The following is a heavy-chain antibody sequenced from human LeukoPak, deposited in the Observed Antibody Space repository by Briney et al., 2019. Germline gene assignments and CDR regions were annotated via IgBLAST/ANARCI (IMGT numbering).Heavy chain of an antibody. CDR2: ISNDGITR. CDR3: ARGLDLGYFQR. Sequence: PGRSLRLSCAASGFTFNQYVIHWARQAPGKGLEWVAVISNDGITRFYATSVKGRCTISRDDSKNTVYLQLSSLRVEDTAVYHCARGLDLGYFQRWGQGTLVTVSS. CDR1: GFTFNQYV. V-gene: IGHV3-30*04. D-gene: IGHD4-11*01. J-gene: IGHJ1*01.